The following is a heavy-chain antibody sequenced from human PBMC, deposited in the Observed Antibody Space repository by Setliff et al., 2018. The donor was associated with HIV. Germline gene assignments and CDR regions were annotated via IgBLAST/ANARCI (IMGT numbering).Heavy chain of an antibody. V-gene: IGHV4-38-2*01. J-gene: IGHJ5*02. Sequence: SETLSLTCAVSGYSISSGYYWGWIRQPPGKGLEWIGSIYHSGSTYYNPSLKSRVTISVDTSKKQFSLKLSSVTAADTAVYYCARDYVFGSRTGFDPWGPGILVTVSS. CDR1: GYSISSGYY. CDR3: ARDYVFGSRTGFDP. D-gene: IGHD3-16*01. CDR2: IYHSGST.